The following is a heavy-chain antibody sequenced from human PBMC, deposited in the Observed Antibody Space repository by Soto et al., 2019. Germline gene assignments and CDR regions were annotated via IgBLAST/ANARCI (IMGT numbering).Heavy chain of an antibody. D-gene: IGHD3-22*01. V-gene: IGHV4-39*01. CDR2: IYYSGTS. CDR1: GGSISDDRYY. J-gene: IGHJ5*02. CDR3: ARLHCDSPKCVPLEP. Sequence: ASDTLSLTFNVSGGSISDDRYYWVLIRQPPGKGLEWIGSIYYSGTSSYNPSLKSRVTMSVDTSKTQLSLRLSSVTAADTAVYYCARLHCDSPKCVPLEPWGQGTLVTVSS.